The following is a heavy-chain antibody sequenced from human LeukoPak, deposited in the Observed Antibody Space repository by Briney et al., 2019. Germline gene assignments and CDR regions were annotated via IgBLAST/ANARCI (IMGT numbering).Heavy chain of an antibody. D-gene: IGHD3-10*01. Sequence: GGSLRLSCAASRFTFGSYAMSWVRQAPGKGLEWVSAISGSGDTTYYSDSVKGRFTISRDNAKNSLYLQMNSLRAEDTALYYCARELRVTVVRGVSFDYWGQGTLVTVSS. CDR2: ISGSGDTT. CDR3: ARELRVTVVRGVSFDY. J-gene: IGHJ4*02. CDR1: RFTFGSYA. V-gene: IGHV3-23*01.